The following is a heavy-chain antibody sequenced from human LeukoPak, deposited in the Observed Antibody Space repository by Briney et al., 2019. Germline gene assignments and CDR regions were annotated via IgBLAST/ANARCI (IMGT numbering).Heavy chain of an antibody. D-gene: IGHD5-18*01. Sequence: SVKVSCKASGGTFSSYAISWVRQAPGQGLEWMGGIIPIFGTANYAQKFQGRVTITADESTSTAYMELSSLRSEDTAVYYCARGTAAMTYYYYYGMDVWGQGTTVTVSS. CDR1: GGTFSSYA. CDR2: IIPIFGTA. V-gene: IGHV1-69*13. CDR3: ARGTAAMTYYYYYGMDV. J-gene: IGHJ6*02.